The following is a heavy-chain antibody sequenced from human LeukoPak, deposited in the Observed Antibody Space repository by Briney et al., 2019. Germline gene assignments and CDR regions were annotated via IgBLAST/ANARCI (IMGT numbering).Heavy chain of an antibody. CDR1: GFTFSSYE. Sequence: GGSLRLSCAASGFTFSSYEMNWVRQAPGKGLEWVSYISSSGSTIYYADSVKGRFTISRDNAKNSLYLQMNSLRAEDTAVYYCAKSELSYYYYYMDVWSKGTTVTVSS. V-gene: IGHV3-48*03. CDR2: ISSSGSTI. D-gene: IGHD3-16*02. J-gene: IGHJ6*03. CDR3: AKSELSYYYYYMDV.